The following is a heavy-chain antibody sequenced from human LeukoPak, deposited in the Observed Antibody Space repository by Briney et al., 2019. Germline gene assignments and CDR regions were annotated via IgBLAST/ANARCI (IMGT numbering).Heavy chain of an antibody. CDR2: IHHSGTT. V-gene: IGHV4-4*02. D-gene: IGHD6-13*01. J-gene: IGHJ4*02. CDR3: ARGEDSASWLIDS. Sequence: NPSGTLSLTCAVSGGSISSSNWWSWVRQSPGKGLEWIGEIHHSGTTNYNPSLKSRVTISVDKSKEQFSLKLSSVAAADTAVYYCARGEDSASWLIDSWGQGTLVTVSS. CDR1: GGSISSSNW.